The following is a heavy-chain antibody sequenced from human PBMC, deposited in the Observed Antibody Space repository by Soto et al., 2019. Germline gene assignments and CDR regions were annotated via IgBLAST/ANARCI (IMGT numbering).Heavy chain of an antibody. CDR2: IIPIFATA. V-gene: IGHV1-69*12. CDR3: ARSITGTVSYYYGMDV. CDR1: GGTFSSYA. D-gene: IGHD1-20*01. Sequence: QVQLVQSGAEVKKPGSSVKVSCKASGGTFSSYAISWVRQAPGQGLEWMGGIIPIFATADYAQKFQGRVTITADESTSQAYMELSSLRSEDTAVYYCARSITGTVSYYYGMDVWGQGTTVTVSS. J-gene: IGHJ6*02.